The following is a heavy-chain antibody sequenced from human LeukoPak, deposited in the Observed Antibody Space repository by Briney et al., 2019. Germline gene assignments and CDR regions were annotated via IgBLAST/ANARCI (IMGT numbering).Heavy chain of an antibody. CDR1: GGSFSGYY. CDR3: AVLGGSGSQLGPKV. CDR2: INHSGST. V-gene: IGHV4-34*01. J-gene: IGHJ6*02. Sequence: SETLSLTCAVYGGSFSGYYWSWIRQPPGKGLEWIGEINHSGSTNYNPSLKSRVTISVDTSKNQFSLKLSSVTAADTAVYYCAVLGGSGSQLGPKVWGQGTTVTVSS. D-gene: IGHD3-10*01.